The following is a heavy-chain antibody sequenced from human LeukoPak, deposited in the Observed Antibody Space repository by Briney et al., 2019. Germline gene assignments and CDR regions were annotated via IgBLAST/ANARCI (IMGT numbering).Heavy chain of an antibody. CDR1: GFTSSSYA. Sequence: GGSLRLSCAASGFTSSSYAMHWVRQAPGKGLEWVAVISYDGSNKYYADSVKGRFTISRDNSKNTLYLQMNSLRAEDTAVYYCASTKQPDIRYYYYYYMDVWGKGTTVTVSS. J-gene: IGHJ6*03. D-gene: IGHD6-13*01. V-gene: IGHV3-30*04. CDR2: ISYDGSNK. CDR3: ASTKQPDIRYYYYYYMDV.